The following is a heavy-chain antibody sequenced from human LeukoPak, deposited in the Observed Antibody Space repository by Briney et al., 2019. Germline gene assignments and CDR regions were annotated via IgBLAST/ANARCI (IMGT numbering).Heavy chain of an antibody. CDR2: VSENGDGT. CDR1: GFTFNHYA. Sequence: GGSLRPSCVASGFTFNHYAMSWVRQAPGKGLEWVASVSENGDGTMYPDSVKGRFTISRDNSRKTVLLEVNSLRVEDAATYYCARGWTTFHYWGQGALVTVSS. J-gene: IGHJ4*02. CDR3: ARGWTTFHY. D-gene: IGHD1-1*01. V-gene: IGHV3-23*01.